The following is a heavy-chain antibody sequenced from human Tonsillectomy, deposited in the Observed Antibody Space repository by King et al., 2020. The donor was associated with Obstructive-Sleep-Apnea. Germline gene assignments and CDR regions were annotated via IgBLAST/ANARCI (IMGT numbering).Heavy chain of an antibody. D-gene: IGHD2-8*01. CDR2: ISGSGGTT. CDR1: GFTFTSYA. Sequence: VQLVESGGGLVQPGGSLRLSCAASGFTFTSYAMSWVRQAPGKGLEWVSAISGSGGTTYYADSVKGRFTISRDTSQNTLYLQMNSLRTEDTAVYYCAKNKLYCTNGVCPMGDYWGQGTLVTVSS. V-gene: IGHV3-23*04. J-gene: IGHJ4*02. CDR3: AKNKLYCTNGVCPMGDY.